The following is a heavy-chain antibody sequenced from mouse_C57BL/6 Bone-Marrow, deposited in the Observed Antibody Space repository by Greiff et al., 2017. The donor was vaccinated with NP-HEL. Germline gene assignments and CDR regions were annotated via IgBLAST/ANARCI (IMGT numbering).Heavy chain of an antibody. CDR3: ASGGYYDYDGFAY. D-gene: IGHD2-4*01. V-gene: IGHV2-9-1*01. CDR1: GFSLTSYA. CDR2: IWTGGGT. J-gene: IGHJ3*01. Sequence: VKVVESGPGLVAPSQSLSITCTVSGFSLTSYAISWVRQPPGKGLEWLGVIWTGGGTNYNSALKSRLSISKDNSKSQVFLKMNSLQTDDTARYYCASGGYYDYDGFAYWGQGTLVTVSA.